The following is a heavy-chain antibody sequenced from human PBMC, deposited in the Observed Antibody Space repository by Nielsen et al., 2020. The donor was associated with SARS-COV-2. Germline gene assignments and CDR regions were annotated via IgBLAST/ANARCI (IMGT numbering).Heavy chain of an antibody. V-gene: IGHV3-21*01. Sequence: GGSLRLSCAASGFTFSTYSMNGVRQAPGKGLEWVASISATSSHIYYADSVKGRFTISRDNAKNSLYLHMNSLRVEDTAVYYCVRDSSVVIWSGYPVDWGQGTLVTVSS. D-gene: IGHD3-3*01. J-gene: IGHJ4*02. CDR3: VRDSSVVIWSGYPVD. CDR2: ISATSSHI. CDR1: GFTFSTYS.